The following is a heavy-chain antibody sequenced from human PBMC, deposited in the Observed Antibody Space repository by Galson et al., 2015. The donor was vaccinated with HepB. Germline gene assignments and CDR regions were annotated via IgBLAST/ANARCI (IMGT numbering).Heavy chain of an antibody. V-gene: IGHV5-10-1*01. CDR2: IDPSDSYT. Sequence: QSGAEVKKPGESLRISCKGSGYSFTSYWISWVRQMPGKGLEWMGRIDPSDSYTNYSPSFQGHVTISADKSISTAYLQWSSLKASDTAMYYCARLSVPQYVGVLLGGWGYGMDVWGQGTTVTVSS. CDR3: ARLSVPQYVGVLLGGWGYGMDV. D-gene: IGHD3-16*01. J-gene: IGHJ6*02. CDR1: GYSFTSYW.